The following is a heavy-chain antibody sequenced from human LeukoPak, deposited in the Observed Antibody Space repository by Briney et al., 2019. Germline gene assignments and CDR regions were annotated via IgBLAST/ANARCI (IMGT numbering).Heavy chain of an antibody. CDR1: GFTFSTYS. Sequence: GGSLRLSCAVSGFTFSTYSMNWVRQAPGKGLEWVSSIYSSSSYIYYADSVKGRFTISRDNAKNSLYLQMNSLRAEDTAVYYCAKERYPYSGYGNFDYWSQGTLVTVSS. CDR2: IYSSSSYI. V-gene: IGHV3-21*01. D-gene: IGHD5-12*01. J-gene: IGHJ4*02. CDR3: AKERYPYSGYGNFDY.